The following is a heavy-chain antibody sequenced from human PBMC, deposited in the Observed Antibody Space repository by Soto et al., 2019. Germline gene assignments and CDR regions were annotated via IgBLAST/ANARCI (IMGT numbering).Heavy chain of an antibody. Sequence: GGSLRLSCVASGFTFNTYAMSWVRQAPGKGLEWVSGITENSGHTFYADSVKGRFTISRDNAKKTLYLQMNSLRAEDTAVYYCAKEKGRPPLDYWGQGTLVTVSS. CDR1: GFTFNTYA. D-gene: IGHD2-15*01. CDR3: AKEKGRPPLDY. J-gene: IGHJ1*01. V-gene: IGHV3-23*01. CDR2: ITENSGHT.